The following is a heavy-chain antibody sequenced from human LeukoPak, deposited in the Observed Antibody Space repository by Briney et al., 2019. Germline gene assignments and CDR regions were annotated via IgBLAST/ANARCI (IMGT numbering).Heavy chain of an antibody. Sequence: GGSLRLSCAASGFRFSDHTMNWVRQAPGKVLEWVPSIGGTNGAIFYADSVKGRFTISRDNVENSLSLQMNSLRAEDTAVYYCTRDRSYSDFDYWGQGTLVTVSS. CDR1: GFRFSDHT. CDR2: IGGTNGAI. CDR3: TRDRSYSDFDY. D-gene: IGHD3-10*01. V-gene: IGHV3-21*01. J-gene: IGHJ4*02.